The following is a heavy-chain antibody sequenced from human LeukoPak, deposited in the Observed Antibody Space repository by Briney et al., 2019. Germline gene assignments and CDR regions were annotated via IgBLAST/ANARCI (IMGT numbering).Heavy chain of an antibody. V-gene: IGHV4-4*02. CDR2: IYKSGSA. CDR3: ARLRGYSYGYLDY. J-gene: IGHJ4*02. CDR1: GGSVTSTNW. Sequence: SETLSLTCDVSGGSVTSTNWWTWVRQPPGKALDWIGSIYKSGSAYYSPSLKSRVTISVDTSKNQLSLKLSSVTAADTAVYYCARLRGYSYGYLDYWGQGTLVTVSS. D-gene: IGHD5-18*01.